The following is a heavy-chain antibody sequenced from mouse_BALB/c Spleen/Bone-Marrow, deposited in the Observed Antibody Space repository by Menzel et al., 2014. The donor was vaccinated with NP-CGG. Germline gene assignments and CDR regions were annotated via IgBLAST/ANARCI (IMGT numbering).Heavy chain of an antibody. Sequence: QVQLKESGPGLVRPSQSLSITCTVSGFSLTSYGVHWVRQSPGKGLEWLGVIWSGGSTDYNAAFISRLSISKDNSKSQVFFKMNSLQVNDTAIYYCARYGNILDYWGQGTTFTVSS. D-gene: IGHD1-1*01. CDR2: IWSGGST. CDR3: ARYGNILDY. V-gene: IGHV2-2*02. J-gene: IGHJ2*01. CDR1: GFSLTSYG.